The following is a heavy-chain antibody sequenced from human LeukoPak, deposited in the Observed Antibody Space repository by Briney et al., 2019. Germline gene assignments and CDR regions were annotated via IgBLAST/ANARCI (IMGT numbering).Heavy chain of an antibody. J-gene: IGHJ4*02. CDR2: INPNSGGT. Sequence: ASVKVSCKASGYTFTGYYMHWVRQAPGQGLEWMGWINPNSGGTNYAQKFQGRVTMTRDTSISTAYMELSRLRSDDTAVYYCARDHLWNGSGQTDSWGQGTLVTVSS. CDR3: ARDHLWNGSGQTDS. V-gene: IGHV1-2*02. D-gene: IGHD3-10*01. CDR1: GYTFTGYY.